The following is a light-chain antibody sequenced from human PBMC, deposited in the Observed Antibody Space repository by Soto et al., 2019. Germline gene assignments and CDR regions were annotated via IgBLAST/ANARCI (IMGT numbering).Light chain of an antibody. V-gene: IGKV1-5*03. CDR1: QSISSW. CDR3: QQYNNWWT. Sequence: DIQMTQSPSTLSASVGDRVTITCRASQSISSWLAWYQQKPGKAPKLLIYKASTLESGVPSNFSGSGSGTEFTLTISRLQSEDFAVYYCQQYNNWWTFGQGTKVDIK. J-gene: IGKJ1*01. CDR2: KAS.